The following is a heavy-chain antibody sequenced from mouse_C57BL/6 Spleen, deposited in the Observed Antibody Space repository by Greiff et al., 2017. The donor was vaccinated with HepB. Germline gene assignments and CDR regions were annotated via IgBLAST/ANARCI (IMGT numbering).Heavy chain of an antibody. CDR2: IYWDDDK. V-gene: IGHV8-12*01. D-gene: IGHD2-5*01. CDR3: ARREGYYSNYGWYFDV. Sequence: QVTLKVSGPGILQSSQTLSLTCSFSGFSLSTSGMGVSWIRQPSGKGLEWLAHIYWDDDKRYNPSLKSRLTISKDTSRNQVFLKITRVDTADTATYYCARREGYYSNYGWYFDVWGTGTTVTVSS. CDR1: GFSLSTSGMG. J-gene: IGHJ1*03.